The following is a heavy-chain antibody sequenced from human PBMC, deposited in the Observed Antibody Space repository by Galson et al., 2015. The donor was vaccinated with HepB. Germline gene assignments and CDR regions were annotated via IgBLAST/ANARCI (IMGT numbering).Heavy chain of an antibody. CDR1: GFSLSTSGMC. CDR3: AQISSGEGGGACDI. D-gene: IGHD6-25*01. Sequence: PALVKPTQTLTLTCTFSGFSLSTSGMCVSWIRQPQGKALEWLARIDWDDDKYYSTSLKTRLTITKDTSKNQAVLTMTNMNPVDTATYYCAQISSGEGGGACDIWGQGTMVTDTS. V-gene: IGHV2-70*11. J-gene: IGHJ3*02. CDR2: IDWDDDK.